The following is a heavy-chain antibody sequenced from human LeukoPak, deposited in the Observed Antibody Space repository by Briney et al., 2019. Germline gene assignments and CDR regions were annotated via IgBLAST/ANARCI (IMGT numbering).Heavy chain of an antibody. V-gene: IGHV1-8*01. J-gene: IGHJ5*02. CDR1: GYTFTDYD. CDR3: ARASLRPTERGFDP. D-gene: IGHD6-6*01. CDR2: MNPNSGNT. Sequence: ASVKVSCKASGYTFTDYDINWVRQATGQGLEWMGWMNPNSGNTGYAQKFQGRVTMTRNTSISTAYMELSSLRSEDTAVYYCARASLRPTERGFDPWGQGTLVTVSS.